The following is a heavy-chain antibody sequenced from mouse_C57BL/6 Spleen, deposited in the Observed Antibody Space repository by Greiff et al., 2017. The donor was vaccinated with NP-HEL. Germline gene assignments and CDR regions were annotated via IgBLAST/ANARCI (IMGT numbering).Heavy chain of an antibody. CDR2: IHPNSGST. CDR1: GYTFTSYW. CDR3: ARVDDGYAFDY. Sequence: QVQLQQPGAELVKPGASVKLSCKASGYTFTSYWMHWVKQRPGQGLEWIGMIHPNSGSTNYNEKFKSKATLTVDKSSSTAYMQLSSLTSEDSAVYYCARVDDGYAFDYWGQGTTLTVSS. D-gene: IGHD2-3*01. V-gene: IGHV1-64*01. J-gene: IGHJ2*01.